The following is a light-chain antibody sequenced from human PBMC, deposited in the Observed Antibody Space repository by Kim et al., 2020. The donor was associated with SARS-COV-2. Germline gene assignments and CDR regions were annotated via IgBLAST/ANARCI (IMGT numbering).Light chain of an antibody. Sequence: ALGQTVRITCQGDSVGSYYAPWYQQKPGQAPLVVIYGKNNRPSGIPDRFSGSSSGNTASLTITGTQAGDEADYYCNSRDSNDNVVFGAGPKVTVL. J-gene: IGLJ2*01. V-gene: IGLV3-19*01. CDR2: GKN. CDR1: SVGSYY. CDR3: NSRDSNDNVV.